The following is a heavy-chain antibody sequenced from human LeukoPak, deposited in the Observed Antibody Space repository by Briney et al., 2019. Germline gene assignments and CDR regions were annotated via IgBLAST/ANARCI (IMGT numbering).Heavy chain of an antibody. CDR1: GFTFDDYA. J-gene: IGHJ4*02. CDR2: ISWNSGSI. CDR3: AKSPSAMVSFYFDY. D-gene: IGHD5-18*01. V-gene: IGHV3-9*01. Sequence: PGRSLRLSCAASGFTFDDYAMPWVRQAPGKGLEWVSGISWNSGSIGYADSVKGRFTISRDNAKNSLYLQMNSLRAEDTALYYCAKSPSAMVSFYFDYWGQGTLVTVSS.